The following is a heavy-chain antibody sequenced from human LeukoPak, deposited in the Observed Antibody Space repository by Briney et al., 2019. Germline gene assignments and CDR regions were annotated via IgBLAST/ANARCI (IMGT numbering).Heavy chain of an antibody. J-gene: IGHJ4*02. CDR3: AAYYYGSGRAYY. Sequence: ASVKVSCKASGYTFTGYYMHWVRQAPGQGLEWMGWINPNSGGTNYAQKFQGRVTMTEDTSTDTAYMELSSLRSEDTAVYYCAAYYYGSGRAYYWGQGTLVTVSS. CDR2: INPNSGGT. D-gene: IGHD3-10*01. V-gene: IGHV1-2*02. CDR1: GYTFTGYY.